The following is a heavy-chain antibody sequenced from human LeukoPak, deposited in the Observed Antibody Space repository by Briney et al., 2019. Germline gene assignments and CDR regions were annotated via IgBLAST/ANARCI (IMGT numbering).Heavy chain of an antibody. CDR3: AARQDSSSWYNFDY. CDR2: MNPNSGNT. D-gene: IGHD6-13*01. V-gene: IGHV1-8*01. J-gene: IGHJ4*02. Sequence: ASVKVSFKASGYTFTSYDINCWRQATGQGLEWMGWMNPNSGNTGYAQKLQRRVTMTRNPSLSTAYMELSSLRSEDTAVYYCAARQDSSSWYNFDYWGQGTLVTVSS. CDR1: GYTFTSYD.